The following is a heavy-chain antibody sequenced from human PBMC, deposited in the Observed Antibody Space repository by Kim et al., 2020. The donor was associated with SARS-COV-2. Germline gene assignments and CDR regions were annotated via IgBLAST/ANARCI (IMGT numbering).Heavy chain of an antibody. V-gene: IGHV1-2*02. Sequence: ASVKVSCKASGYTFTGYYMHWVRQAPGQGLEWMGWINPKSGDTDYAQKFQGRVTMTRDTSISTAYVELSGLRLDDTALYYCARVPRDTSVVYFDYWGQGTLVTVSS. CDR1: GYTFTGYY. CDR2: INPKSGDT. J-gene: IGHJ4*02. D-gene: IGHD2-21*01. CDR3: ARVPRDTSVVYFDY.